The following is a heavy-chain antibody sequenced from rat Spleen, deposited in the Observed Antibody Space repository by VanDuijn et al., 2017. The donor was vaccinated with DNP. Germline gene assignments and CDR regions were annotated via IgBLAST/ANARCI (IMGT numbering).Heavy chain of an antibody. CDR3: TTEGDISSYWYFDF. CDR2: IRYDGGST. J-gene: IGHJ1*01. Sequence: EVQLVESGGGLVQPGRSLKLSCAASKFTFSDYYMSWVRQAPTKGLEWVASIRYDGGSTYYRDSVKGRFTISRDHAKSSLYLQMDSLRSEDTATYYCTTEGDISSYWYFDFWGPGTMVTVSS. D-gene: IGHD4-1*01. V-gene: IGHV5-20*01. CDR1: KFTFSDYY.